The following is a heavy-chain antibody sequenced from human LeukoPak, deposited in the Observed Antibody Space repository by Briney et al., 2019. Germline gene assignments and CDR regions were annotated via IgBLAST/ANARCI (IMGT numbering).Heavy chain of an antibody. CDR2: ISYCGHTT. J-gene: IGHJ4*02. Sequence: GGSMRLSCAASGSTFSSYGMSWVRQAPGEGLEWVSVISYCGHTTFYADSVKGRFTISRDNSKHTLYLQMNSLGVADTAVYYCATDESSVAYCGGDCYSSADYWGQGTLVTVSS. CDR3: ATDESSVAYCGGDCYSSADY. CDR1: GSTFSSYG. V-gene: IGHV3-23*01. D-gene: IGHD2-21*02.